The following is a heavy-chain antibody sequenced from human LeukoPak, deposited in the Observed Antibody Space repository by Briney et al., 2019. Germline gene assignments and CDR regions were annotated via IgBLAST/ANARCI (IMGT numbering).Heavy chain of an antibody. CDR1: GFTFSDAW. Sequence: GGSLRLSCAASGFTFSDAWMNWVRQAPGKGLEWVGRIKSKADDGTTDYAAPVKGRFTISRDDSKNTLYLQMNSLKTEDTAVYYCTTEPVSDYVNFWGQGTLVTVSS. J-gene: IGHJ4*02. CDR3: TTEPVSDYVNF. D-gene: IGHD4-17*01. V-gene: IGHV3-15*01. CDR2: IKSKADDGTT.